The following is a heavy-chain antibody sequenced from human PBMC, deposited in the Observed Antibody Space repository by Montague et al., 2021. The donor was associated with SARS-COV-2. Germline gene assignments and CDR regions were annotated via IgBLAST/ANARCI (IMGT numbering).Heavy chain of an antibody. Sequence: SETLSLTYTVSGGSISSSSYYWGWIRQPPGKGLEWIGSIYYSGSTYYNPSLKSRVTISVDTSKNQFSLKLSSVTAADTAAYYCARVGRQQLVRLSGMDVWGQGTTVTVSS. D-gene: IGHD6-13*01. CDR3: ARVGRQQLVRLSGMDV. V-gene: IGHV4-39*07. J-gene: IGHJ6*02. CDR2: IYYSGST. CDR1: GGSISSSSYY.